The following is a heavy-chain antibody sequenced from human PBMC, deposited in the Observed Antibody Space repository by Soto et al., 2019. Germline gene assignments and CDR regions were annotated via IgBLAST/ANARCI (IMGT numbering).Heavy chain of an antibody. J-gene: IGHJ6*03. CDR2: INSDGSST. D-gene: IGHD3-3*01. CDR3: AREDRYDFWSGYLTNYYYYYYMDV. CDR1: GFTFSSYW. Sequence: GGSLRLSCAASGFTFSSYWMHWVRQAPGKGLVWVSRINSDGSSTSYADSVKGRFTISRDNAKNTLYLQMNSLRAEDTAVYYCAREDRYDFWSGYLTNYYYYYYMDVWGKGTTVTVSS. V-gene: IGHV3-74*01.